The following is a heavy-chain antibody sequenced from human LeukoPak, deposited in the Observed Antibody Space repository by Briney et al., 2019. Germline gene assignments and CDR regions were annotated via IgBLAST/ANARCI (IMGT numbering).Heavy chain of an antibody. J-gene: IGHJ4*02. CDR3: ARGTRRYYDGSGYYYGEFDY. V-gene: IGHV4-59*01. D-gene: IGHD3-22*01. CDR2: VFYSGTT. CDR1: DDSIKNYF. Sequence: SETLSLTFSVSDDSIKNYFWTWIRQSPGNGLEWIGYVFYSGTTSYNPSLRSRLTMSVDTSKSQFSLNLRSVTAADTAVYYCARGTRRYYDGSGYYYGEFDYWGQGILVTVSS.